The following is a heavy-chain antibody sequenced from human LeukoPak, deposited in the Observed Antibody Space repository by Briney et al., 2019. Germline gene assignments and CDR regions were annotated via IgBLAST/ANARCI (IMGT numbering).Heavy chain of an antibody. CDR3: AKRTGTTRLTLWWYYYGMDV. V-gene: IGHV3-23*01. CDR2: ISGSGGST. CDR1: GFTSSSYA. Sequence: QAGGSLRLSCAASGFTSSSYAMSWVRQAPGKGLEWVSAISGSGGSTYYADSVKGRFTISRDNSKNTLYLQMNSLRAEDTAVYYCAKRTGTTRLTLWWYYYGMDVWGQGTTVTVSS. D-gene: IGHD1-1*01. J-gene: IGHJ6*02.